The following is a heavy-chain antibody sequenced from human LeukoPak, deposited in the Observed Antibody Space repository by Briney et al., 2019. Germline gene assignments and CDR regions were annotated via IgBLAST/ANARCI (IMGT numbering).Heavy chain of an antibody. CDR2: INPDSGGT. D-gene: IGHD6-19*01. J-gene: IGHJ5*02. CDR3: ASIAVKGGVWFDP. CDR1: GYTFTGYY. V-gene: IGHV1-2*02. Sequence: ASVKVSCKASGYTFTGYYIHWVRQAPGQGLEWMGWINPDSGGTNSAQRFQGRVTMTRDTSISTSYMELRSLRSDDTAVYYCASIAVKGGVWFDPWGQGTLVTVSS.